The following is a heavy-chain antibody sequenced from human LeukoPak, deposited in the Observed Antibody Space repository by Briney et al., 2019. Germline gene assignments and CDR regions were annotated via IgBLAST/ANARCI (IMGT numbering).Heavy chain of an antibody. CDR2: MCQSGTT. Sequence: SETLSLTCTVSSYFISSGYYWGWIRQPPGKGLEWIGSMCQSGTTYYNPSLRSRVTISVDTSKNQFSLRLSSVTAADTAVYYCATYSSLNRREFQFWGQGTLLTVSS. V-gene: IGHV4-38-2*02. CDR3: ATYSSLNRREFQF. J-gene: IGHJ1*01. CDR1: SYFISSGYY. D-gene: IGHD3-22*01.